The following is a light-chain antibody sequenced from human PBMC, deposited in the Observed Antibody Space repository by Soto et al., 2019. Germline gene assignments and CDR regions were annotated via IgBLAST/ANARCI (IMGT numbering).Light chain of an antibody. CDR3: QQLNSYPRT. Sequence: DLQMTQSPSVLSASVGDKVTITCRASQDIRNSLAWYQQKPGKAPKLLIYAASTLQSGVPSRFSGSGSGTEFTLTISSLQPEDFATYYCQQLNSYPRTFGQGTKVEIK. J-gene: IGKJ1*01. V-gene: IGKV1-9*01. CDR2: AAS. CDR1: QDIRNS.